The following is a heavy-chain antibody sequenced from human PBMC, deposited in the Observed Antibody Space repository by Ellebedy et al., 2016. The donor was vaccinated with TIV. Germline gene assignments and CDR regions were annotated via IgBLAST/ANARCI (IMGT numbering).Heavy chain of an antibody. D-gene: IGHD2/OR15-2a*01. CDR3: ARGLAPRNSFDASLAEYFLH. Sequence: SETLSLXXSVSGASMTKLLLTWIRQPAGKGLQWIGRIYASGSDRYNPSLKSRVTISVDTPKNQFSLHLTSVTAADTAVYYCARGLAPRNSFDASLAEYFLHWGPGTLVTVSS. CDR2: IYASGSD. V-gene: IGHV4-4*07. CDR1: GASMTKLL. J-gene: IGHJ1*01.